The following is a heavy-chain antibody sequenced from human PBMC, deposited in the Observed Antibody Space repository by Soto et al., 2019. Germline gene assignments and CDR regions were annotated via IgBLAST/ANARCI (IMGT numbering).Heavy chain of an antibody. V-gene: IGHV3-23*01. J-gene: IGHJ6*02. CDR1: GFTFSSYA. Sequence: PGGSLRLSCAASGFTFSSYAMSWVRQAPGKGLEWVSAISGSGGSTYYAESEKGRFTISRDNSKNTLYLQMNSLRAEDTAVYYCLTPHVYSSSWYEVYYYYGMGVWGQGTTVTVSS. CDR3: LTPHVYSSSWYEVYYYYGMGV. D-gene: IGHD6-13*01. CDR2: ISGSGGST.